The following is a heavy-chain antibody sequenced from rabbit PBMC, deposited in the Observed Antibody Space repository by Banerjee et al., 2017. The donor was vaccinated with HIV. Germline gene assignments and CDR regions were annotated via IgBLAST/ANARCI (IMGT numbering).Heavy chain of an antibody. V-gene: IGHV1S47*01. J-gene: IGHJ4*01. Sequence: QEQLVESGGGLVQPEGSLTLTCKASGFDFSSNAICWVRQAPGKGPEWIACIYNGDGSTYYASWAKGRFTISKTSSTTVTLQMTSLTAADTATYFCVRIDAYASSSGYYADYFNLWGPGTSSPS. CDR3: VRIDAYASSSGYYADYFNL. CDR1: GFDFSSNA. CDR2: IYNGDGST. D-gene: IGHD1-1*01.